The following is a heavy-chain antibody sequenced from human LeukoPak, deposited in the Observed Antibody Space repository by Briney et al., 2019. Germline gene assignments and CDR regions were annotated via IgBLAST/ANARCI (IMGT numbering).Heavy chain of an antibody. D-gene: IGHD3-22*01. Sequence: GGSLRLSCAASGFTVSSYYMTWVRQAPGKGLEWVGRIKSRSNGGTTDYAAPVTGRFIISGDDSKNTLYLQMNSLKTEDTGVYYCTTEWGSGYYFDYWGQGTLVTVSS. CDR1: GFTVSSYY. CDR3: TTEWGSGYYFDY. V-gene: IGHV3-15*01. J-gene: IGHJ4*02. CDR2: IKSRSNGGTT.